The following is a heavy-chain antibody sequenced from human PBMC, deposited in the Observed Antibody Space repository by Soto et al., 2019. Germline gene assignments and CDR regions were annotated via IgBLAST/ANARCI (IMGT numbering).Heavy chain of an antibody. Sequence: QVQLQESGPGLVKPSQTLSLTCTVSGGSISTDDHYWSWIRQSPGKGLEWIGYVYYSGTTHYNPSLKSRLFISLDTSKNRFSLQLTSVTAADTAVYYCATLRSRWNIDYWGQGTLVTVSS. CDR1: GGSISTDDHY. D-gene: IGHD1-1*01. CDR2: VYYSGTT. CDR3: ATLRSRWNIDY. V-gene: IGHV4-30-4*01. J-gene: IGHJ4*02.